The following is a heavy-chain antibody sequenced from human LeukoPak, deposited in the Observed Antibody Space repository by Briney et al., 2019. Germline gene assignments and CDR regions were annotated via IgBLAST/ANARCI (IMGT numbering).Heavy chain of an antibody. Sequence: PSETLSLTCTVSGYSISSGYYWSWIRQPPGKGLEWIGSIYHSGSTYYNPSLKSRVTISVDTSKNQFSLKLSSVTAADTAVYYCARDTGVGAVAGTGGNFDYWGQGTLVTVSS. CDR1: GYSISSGYY. CDR3: ARDTGVGAVAGTGGNFDY. D-gene: IGHD6-19*01. J-gene: IGHJ4*02. V-gene: IGHV4-38-2*02. CDR2: IYHSGST.